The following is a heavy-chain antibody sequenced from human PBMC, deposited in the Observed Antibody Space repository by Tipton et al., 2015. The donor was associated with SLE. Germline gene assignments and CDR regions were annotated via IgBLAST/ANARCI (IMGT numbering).Heavy chain of an antibody. V-gene: IGHV4-59*07. J-gene: IGHJ4*02. D-gene: IGHD2-21*01. Sequence: TLSLTCSVSGDSIITNYWTWIRQPPGKRLEWMGYSYSGGSTNYNPALESRVFISVDTSKSQFSLHLTSVTAADTAVYYCAKWSVVASRQPFGHWGQGILVTVSS. CDR3: AKWSVVASRQPFGH. CDR1: GDSIITNY. CDR2: SYSGGST.